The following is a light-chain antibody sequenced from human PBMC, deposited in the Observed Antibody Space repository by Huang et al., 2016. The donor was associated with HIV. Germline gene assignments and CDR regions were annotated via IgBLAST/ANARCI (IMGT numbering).Light chain of an antibody. CDR2: GAS. Sequence: EIVMTQSPATLSVSPGEGATLSCRASQSVSSDLAWYQQKPGQSPRLLIDGASTRATGFPARFSGSGSGTEFTLTISSLQSEEFAVYYCQQYNNWPPSTFGQGTKLEI. V-gene: IGKV3-15*01. CDR1: QSVSSD. CDR3: QQYNNWPPST. J-gene: IGKJ2*02.